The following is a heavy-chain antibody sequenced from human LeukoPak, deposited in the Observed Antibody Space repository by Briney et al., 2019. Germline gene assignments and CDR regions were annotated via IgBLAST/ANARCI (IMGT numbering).Heavy chain of an antibody. J-gene: IGHJ4*02. CDR2: MNPNSGNT. Sequence: ASVKVSCKASGYTFTSYDINWVRQATGQGLEWMGWMNPNSGNTGYAQKFQGRVTITRNTSISTAYMELSSLRSEDTAVYYCARGYDSSGYYDPHFDYWGQGTLVTVSS. D-gene: IGHD3-22*01. V-gene: IGHV1-8*03. CDR3: ARGYDSSGYYDPHFDY. CDR1: GYTFTSYD.